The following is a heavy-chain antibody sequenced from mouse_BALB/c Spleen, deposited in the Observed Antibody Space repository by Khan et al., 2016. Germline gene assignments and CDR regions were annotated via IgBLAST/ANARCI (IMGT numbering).Heavy chain of an antibody. Sequence: EVKLEESGGGLVQPGGSMKLSCVASGFTFSNYWMNWVRQSPEKGLEWVAEIRLKSNNYATHYAESVKGRFTISRDDSKSSVYLQMNNLRAEDTGIYYCTKGENYYGSSYDWYFDVWGAGTTVTVSS. CDR2: IRLKSNNYAT. J-gene: IGHJ1*01. CDR3: TKGENYYGSSYDWYFDV. V-gene: IGHV6-6*02. CDR1: GFTFSNYW. D-gene: IGHD1-1*01.